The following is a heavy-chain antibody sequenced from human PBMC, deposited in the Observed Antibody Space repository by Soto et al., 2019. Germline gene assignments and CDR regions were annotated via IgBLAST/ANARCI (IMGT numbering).Heavy chain of an antibody. CDR2: ISSSSSYI. D-gene: IGHD5-18*01. CDR1: GFTFSSYS. CDR3: ARAGAGGQLWRDLQY. V-gene: IGHV3-21*01. J-gene: IGHJ4*02. Sequence: GGSLRLSCAASGFTFSSYSMNWVRQAPGKGLEWVSSISSSSSYIYYADSVKGRFTVSRDNSKNTLYLQMNSLRAGDTAVYYCARAGAGGQLWRDLQYWGPGTLVTV.